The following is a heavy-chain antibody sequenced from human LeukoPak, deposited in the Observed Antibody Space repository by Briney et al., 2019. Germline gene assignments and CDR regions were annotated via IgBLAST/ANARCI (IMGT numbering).Heavy chain of an antibody. Sequence: ASVKVSCKASGYTFTDYNIHWVRQAPGQGLEWMGRIKPKSGDTKYTQRFQGRVTMTRDTSISTAYMELSGLRSDDTAVNYCARNAGYGDLAWGLGTLVTVS. CDR3: ARNAGYGDLA. D-gene: IGHD4-17*01. CDR2: IKPKSGDT. V-gene: IGHV1-2*06. J-gene: IGHJ5*02. CDR1: GYTFTDYN.